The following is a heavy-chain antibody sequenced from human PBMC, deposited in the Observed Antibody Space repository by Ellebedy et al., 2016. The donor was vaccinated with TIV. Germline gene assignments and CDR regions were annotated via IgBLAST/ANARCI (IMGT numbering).Heavy chain of an antibody. CDR3: AKSASIIENFYYMDV. D-gene: IGHD2/OR15-2a*01. CDR2: VSWDGGST. V-gene: IGHV3-43D*03. J-gene: IGHJ6*03. CDR1: GFTFDDYA. Sequence: GGSLRLSCAASGFTFDDYAMHWVRQAPGKGLEWVSLVSWDGGSTHYADSMKGRFTISRDNSKNSLSLQMNSLRAEDTALYYCAKSASIIENFYYMDVWGKGTTVTVSS.